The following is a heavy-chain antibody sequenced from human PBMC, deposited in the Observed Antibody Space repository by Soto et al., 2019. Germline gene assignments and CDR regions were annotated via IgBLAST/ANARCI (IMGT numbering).Heavy chain of an antibody. D-gene: IGHD6-19*01. J-gene: IGHJ6*03. CDR3: ARVGSGWIFYYMDV. V-gene: IGHV4-59*01. CDR2: IYYSGST. Sequence: PSETLSLTCTVSGGSISSYYWSWIRQPPGKGLEWIGYIYYSGSTNYNLSLKSRVTISVDTSKNQFSLKLSSVTAADTAVYYCARVGSGWIFYYMDVWGKGTTVTVS. CDR1: GGSISSYY.